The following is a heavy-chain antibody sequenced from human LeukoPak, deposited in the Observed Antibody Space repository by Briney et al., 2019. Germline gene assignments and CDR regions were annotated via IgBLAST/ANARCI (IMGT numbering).Heavy chain of an antibody. CDR3: ARGLLRPIEGRHFDY. CDR1: SGSFSGYY. J-gene: IGHJ4*02. CDR2: INHSGST. D-gene: IGHD1-26*01. V-gene: IGHV4-34*01. Sequence: SETLSLTCAVYSGSFSGYYWSWIRQPPGKGLEWIGEINHSGSTNYNPSLKSRVTISVDTSKNQFSLKLSSVTAADTAVYYCARGLLRPIEGRHFDYWGQGTLVTVSS.